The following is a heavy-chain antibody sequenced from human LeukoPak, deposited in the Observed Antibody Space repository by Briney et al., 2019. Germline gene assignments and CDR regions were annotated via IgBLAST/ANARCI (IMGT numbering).Heavy chain of an antibody. J-gene: IGHJ4*02. CDR3: ARRGSYYDSVGYYYFAY. V-gene: IGHV4-59*08. CDR2: IYYSGST. CDR1: GGSISSYY. Sequence: SSETLSLTCTVSGGSISSYYWSWIRQPPGKGLEWIGYIYYSGSTNYNPSLKSRVTISVDTSKNQFSLKLSSVTAADTAVYYCARRGSYYDSVGYYYFAYWGQGTLVTVSS. D-gene: IGHD3-22*01.